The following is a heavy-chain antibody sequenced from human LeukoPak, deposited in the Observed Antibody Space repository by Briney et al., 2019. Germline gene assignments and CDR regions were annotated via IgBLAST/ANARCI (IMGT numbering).Heavy chain of an antibody. V-gene: IGHV4-30-4*01. CDR1: GGSLSSGDYY. J-gene: IGHJ4*02. Sequence: SETLSLTCTVSGGSLSSGDYYWSWIRQPPGEGLEWVGYIYYSGSTYYNPSLKSRVTISVDTSKNQFSLKLSSVTAADTAVYYCARDRDYYDSSGISHWGQGTLVTVSS. D-gene: IGHD3-22*01. CDR3: ARDRDYYDSSGISH. CDR2: IYYSGST.